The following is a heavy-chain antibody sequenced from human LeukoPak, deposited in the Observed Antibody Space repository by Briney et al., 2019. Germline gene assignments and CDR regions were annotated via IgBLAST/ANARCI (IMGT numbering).Heavy chain of an antibody. D-gene: IGHD3-3*01. V-gene: IGHV3-23*01. CDR3: AKVPVFSLTISEVVTDDAFDI. J-gene: IGHJ3*02. CDR1: GFTFSSYA. CDR2: ISGSGGAT. Sequence: GGSLRLSCAASGFTFSSYAMSWVRQARGKGLEWVSAISGSGGATYYADSVKGRFTISRDNSKNTLYLQMNSLRAEDTAVYYCAKVPVFSLTISEVVTDDAFDIWGQGTIVTVSS.